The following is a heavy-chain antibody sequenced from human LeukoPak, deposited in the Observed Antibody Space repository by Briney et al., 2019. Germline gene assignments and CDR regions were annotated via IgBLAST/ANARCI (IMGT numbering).Heavy chain of an antibody. V-gene: IGHV4-34*01. CDR3: ARSGNGSGSSYYFDH. CDR1: GGSFSGYY. Sequence: SETLSLTCAVYGGSFSGYYWSWVRQPPGKGLEWIGEINHSGSTNYNPSLKSRVTISVDTSKNQFSLKLSSVTAADTAVYYCARSGNGSGSSYYFDHWGQGTLVTVSS. CDR2: INHSGST. J-gene: IGHJ4*02. D-gene: IGHD3-10*01.